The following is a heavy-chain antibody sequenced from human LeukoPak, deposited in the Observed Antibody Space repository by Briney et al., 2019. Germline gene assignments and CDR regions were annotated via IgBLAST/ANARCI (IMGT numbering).Heavy chain of an antibody. CDR3: AKTRPLDSSSWSHGDY. CDR2: ISGSGDST. V-gene: IGHV3-23*01. CDR1: GFTFSSYA. Sequence: GGSPRLSCAASGFTFSSYAMSWVRQAPGKGLEWVSAISGSGDSTYYGDSVKGRFTISRDNSKNTLYLQMNSLRAEDTAVYYCAKTRPLDSSSWSHGDYWGQGTLVTVSS. D-gene: IGHD6-13*01. J-gene: IGHJ4*02.